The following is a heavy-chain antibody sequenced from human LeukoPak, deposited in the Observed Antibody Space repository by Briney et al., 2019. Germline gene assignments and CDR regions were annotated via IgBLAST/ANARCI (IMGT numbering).Heavy chain of an antibody. CDR3: ARMVANSDAFDV. D-gene: IGHD2-21*01. CDR1: GGSISSYY. V-gene: IGHV4-59*08. CDR2: IYYSGST. J-gene: IGHJ3*01. Sequence: PSETLSLTCTVSGGSISSYYWSWIRQPPGKGLEWIGYIYYSGSTNYNPSLKSRVTISVGTSKNQFSLKLSSVTAADTAVYFCARMVANSDAFDVWGQGTMVTVSS.